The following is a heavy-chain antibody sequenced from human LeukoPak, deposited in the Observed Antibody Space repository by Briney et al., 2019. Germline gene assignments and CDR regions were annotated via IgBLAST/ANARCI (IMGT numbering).Heavy chain of an antibody. J-gene: IGHJ4*02. CDR2: ISYDGSNK. Sequence: GGSLRLSCAASGFTFSSYAMHWVRQAPGKGLEWVAVISYDGSNKYYADSVKGRFTISRDNSKNTLYLQMNSLRAEDTAVYYCARVSGSYSTDYWGQGTLVTVSS. CDR3: ARVSGSYSTDY. D-gene: IGHD3-3*01. CDR1: GFTFSSYA. V-gene: IGHV3-30-3*01.